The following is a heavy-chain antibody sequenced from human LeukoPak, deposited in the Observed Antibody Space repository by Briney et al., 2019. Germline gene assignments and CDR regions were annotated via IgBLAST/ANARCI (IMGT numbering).Heavy chain of an antibody. Sequence: SGTLSLTCTVSGGSISSYYWSWIRQPPGKGLEWIGYIYYSGTTNYNPSLKSRVTISVDTSKNQFSLKLSSVTVADTAVYYCARVAYSSAWSYFDYWGQGTLVTVSS. J-gene: IGHJ4*02. CDR1: GGSISSYY. CDR2: IYYSGTT. D-gene: IGHD6-19*01. V-gene: IGHV4-59*01. CDR3: ARVAYSSAWSYFDY.